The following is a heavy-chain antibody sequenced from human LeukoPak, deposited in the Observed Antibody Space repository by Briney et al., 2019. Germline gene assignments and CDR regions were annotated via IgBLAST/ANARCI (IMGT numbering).Heavy chain of an antibody. J-gene: IGHJ4*02. Sequence: TSETLSLTCAVYGGSFSGYYWSWIRQPPGKGLEWIGEINHSGSTNYNPSLKSRVTISGDTSKNQFSLKLSSVTAADTAVYYCARALDGDYFDYWGQGTLVTVSS. V-gene: IGHV4-34*01. D-gene: IGHD4-17*01. CDR3: ARALDGDYFDY. CDR1: GGSFSGYY. CDR2: INHSGST.